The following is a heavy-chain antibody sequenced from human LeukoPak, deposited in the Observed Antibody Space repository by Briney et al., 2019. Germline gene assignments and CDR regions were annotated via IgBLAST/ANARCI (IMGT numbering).Heavy chain of an antibody. CDR2: IKQDGSEK. CDR3: ARVGTAGFDY. CDR1: GFTFSSYW. V-gene: IGHV3-7*01. D-gene: IGHD1-1*01. Sequence: GGSLRLSCAASGFTFSSYWMNWVRQAPGKGLEWVASIKQDGSEKFYVDSVRGRFTISRDNAKNSLYLQMNGLIAEDTAVYYCARVGTAGFDYWGQGTPVTVSS. J-gene: IGHJ4*02.